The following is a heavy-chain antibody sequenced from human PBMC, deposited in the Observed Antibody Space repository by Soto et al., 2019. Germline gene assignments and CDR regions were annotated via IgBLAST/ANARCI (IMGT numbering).Heavy chain of an antibody. J-gene: IGHJ4*02. CDR3: ARNILTYYYGSDY. CDR1: GFTFSSYT. CDR2: ISGSGGST. Sequence: QPGGSLRLSCAASGFTFSSYTMSWVRQAPGKGLEWVSAISGSGGSTYYADSVKGRFTISRDNSKSTLYLQMNTLRAEDTAFYYCARNILTYYYGSDYWGQGTLVTVS. D-gene: IGHD3-10*01. V-gene: IGHV3-23*01.